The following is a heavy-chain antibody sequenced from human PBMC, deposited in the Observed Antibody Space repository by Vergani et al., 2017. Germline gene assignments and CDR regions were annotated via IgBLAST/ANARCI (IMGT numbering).Heavy chain of an antibody. Sequence: QVQLVESGGGVVQPGRSLRLSCAASGFTFNQYGMHWVRQAPGKGLEWVAVTWYDGNNKQYADSVKGRFTISRDNSKSTMYLQMNSLRYEDTGVYYCARERYSYVQSAFDIWGQGTMVTVSS. D-gene: IGHD5-18*01. CDR1: GFTFNQYG. CDR3: ARERYSYVQSAFDI. V-gene: IGHV3-33*01. CDR2: TWYDGNNK. J-gene: IGHJ3*02.